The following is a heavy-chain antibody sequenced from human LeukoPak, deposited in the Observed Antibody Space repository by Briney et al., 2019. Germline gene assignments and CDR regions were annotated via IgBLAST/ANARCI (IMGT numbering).Heavy chain of an antibody. Sequence: GGSLRLSCAVSGFTFSNHSMNWVRQAPGKGLEWVSSISGSGNYIVYADSVKGRFTISRDNAKNSLYLQMNSLRAEDTAVYYCARYPGGAFDIWGQGTMVTVSS. J-gene: IGHJ3*02. CDR3: ARYPGGAFDI. CDR2: ISGSGNYI. CDR1: GFTFSNHS. D-gene: IGHD1-14*01. V-gene: IGHV3-21*04.